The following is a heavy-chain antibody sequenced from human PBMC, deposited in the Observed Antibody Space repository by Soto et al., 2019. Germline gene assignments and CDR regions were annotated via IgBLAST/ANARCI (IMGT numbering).Heavy chain of an antibody. Sequence: EVQLLESGGALVQGGGSLRPSCAASGSIFRTYAMSWVRQAPGKGLEWVSGISYSGGITYYEDSVKGRFTISRDNSKNTIYLQMNSLRAEDTAVYYCASRRLESCSSNGCYVFDYWGQGTLVTVSS. CDR1: GSIFRTYA. CDR2: ISYSGGIT. D-gene: IGHD2-2*01. CDR3: ASRRLESCSSNGCYVFDY. J-gene: IGHJ4*01. V-gene: IGHV3-23*01.